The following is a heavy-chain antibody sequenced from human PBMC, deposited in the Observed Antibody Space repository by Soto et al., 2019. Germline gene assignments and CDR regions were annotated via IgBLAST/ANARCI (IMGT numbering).Heavy chain of an antibody. J-gene: IGHJ4*02. D-gene: IGHD3-22*01. CDR3: ARHNRYYDSSGYYYQYYFDY. CDR1: GGSISSSTYY. V-gene: IGHV4-39*01. CDR2: IYYSGST. Sequence: SETLSLTCTVSGGSISSSTYYWGWIRQPPGKGLEWIGSIYYSGSTCYNPSLKSRVTISVDTSKNQFSLKLSSVTAADTAVYYCARHNRYYDSSGYYYQYYFDYWGQGSLVTVSS.